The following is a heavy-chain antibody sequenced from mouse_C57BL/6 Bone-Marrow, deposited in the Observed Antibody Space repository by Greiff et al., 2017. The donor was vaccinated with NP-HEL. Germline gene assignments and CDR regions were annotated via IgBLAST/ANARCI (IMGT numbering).Heavy chain of an antibody. J-gene: IGHJ3*01. D-gene: IGHD1-1*01. CDR2: INPNNGGT. CDR3: VRYAAWFAY. V-gene: IGHV1-18*01. Sequence: VQLQQSGPELVKPGASVKIPCKASGYTFTDYNMDWVKQSHGKSLEWIGDINPNNGGTIYNQKFKGKATLTVDKSYSTAYMELRSLTSEDTAVYYCVRYAAWFAYWGQGTLVTVSA. CDR1: GYTFTDYN.